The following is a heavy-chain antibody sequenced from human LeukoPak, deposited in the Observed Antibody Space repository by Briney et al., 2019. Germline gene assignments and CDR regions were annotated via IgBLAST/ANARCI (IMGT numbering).Heavy chain of an antibody. CDR1: GGSISSYY. CDR3: ARSVEGYCSGGSCYSYYYHMDV. D-gene: IGHD2-15*01. J-gene: IGHJ6*03. CDR2: IYTSGST. V-gene: IGHV4-59*01. Sequence: PSETLSLTCTVSGGSISSYYWSWIRQPPGKGLEWIGYIYTSGSTNYNPSLKSRVTISVDTSKNQFSLKLSSVTAADTAVYYCARSVEGYCSGGSCYSYYYHMDVWGKGTTVTVSS.